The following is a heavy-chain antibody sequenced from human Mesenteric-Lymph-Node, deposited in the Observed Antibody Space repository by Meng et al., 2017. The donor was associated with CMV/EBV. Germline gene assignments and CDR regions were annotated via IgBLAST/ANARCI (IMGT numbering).Heavy chain of an antibody. CDR2: ISGASTYI. V-gene: IGHV3-21*06. D-gene: IGHD1-1*01. Sequence: GESLKISCTASGFTFSSYHMIWVRQAPGRGLEWVSSISGASTYIYLADSVEGRFTISRDNAKNSVYLEMNSLRVEDTAVYYCARQVSTTYFDYWGQGTLVTVSS. CDR1: GFTFSSYH. J-gene: IGHJ4*02. CDR3: ARQVSTTYFDY.